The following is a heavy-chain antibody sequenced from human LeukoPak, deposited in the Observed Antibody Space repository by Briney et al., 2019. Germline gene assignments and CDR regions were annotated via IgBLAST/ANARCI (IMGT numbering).Heavy chain of an antibody. CDR3: ARDRGGRWLHLVY. CDR1: GGTFSSYA. V-gene: IGHV1-69*05. CDR2: IIPIFGTA. Sequence: SVKVSCKASGGTFSSYAISWVRQAPGHGLEWMGGIIPIFGTANYAQKFQGRVTITTDESTSTAYMELSSLRSEDTAVYYCARDRGGRWLHLVYWGQGTLVTVSS. J-gene: IGHJ4*02. D-gene: IGHD3-10*01.